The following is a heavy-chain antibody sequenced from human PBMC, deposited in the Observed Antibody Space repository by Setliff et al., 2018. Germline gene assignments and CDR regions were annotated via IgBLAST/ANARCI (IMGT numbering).Heavy chain of an antibody. V-gene: IGHV1-69*05. CDR1: GDSFNNYA. J-gene: IGHJ6*03. D-gene: IGHD3-22*01. Sequence: GASVKVSCKASGDSFNNYAISWVRQAPGQGLEWMGGIIPMFGTPAYAQKFQDRVTITTDESTSTAYMELDSLRSEDTAVYYCARSPLPPPGPGYYYDNSYYYYMDVWGKGTTVTVSS. CDR2: IIPMFGTP. CDR3: ARSPLPPPGPGYYYDNSYYYYMDV.